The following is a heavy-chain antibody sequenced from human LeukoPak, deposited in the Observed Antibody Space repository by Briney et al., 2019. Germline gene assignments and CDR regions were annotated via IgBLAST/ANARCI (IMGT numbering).Heavy chain of an antibody. CDR3: ASQSSSPAGVY. CDR1: GGSFSGYY. D-gene: IGHD6-19*01. J-gene: IGHJ4*02. Sequence: ASETLSLTCAVYGGSFSGYYWSWIRQPPGKGLEWIGEINHSGSTNYNPSLKSRVTISEDTSKNQFSLKLSSVTAADTAVYYCASQSSSPAGVYWGQGTLVTVSS. CDR2: INHSGST. V-gene: IGHV4-34*01.